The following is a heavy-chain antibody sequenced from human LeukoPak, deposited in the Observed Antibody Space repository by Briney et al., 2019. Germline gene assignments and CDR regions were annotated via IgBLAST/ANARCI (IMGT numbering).Heavy chain of an antibody. Sequence: GGSLRLSCAASGFTFSDYSMNWVRQAPGMGLEWVSYISSTSGTIYYADSVKGRFTISRDNAKNSLYLQMNSLRAEDTAVYYCARTRYYYGFDFWGQGTMVTVSS. V-gene: IGHV3-48*01. CDR2: ISSTSGTI. CDR1: GFTFSDYS. D-gene: IGHD2/OR15-2a*01. CDR3: ARTRYYYGFDF. J-gene: IGHJ3*01.